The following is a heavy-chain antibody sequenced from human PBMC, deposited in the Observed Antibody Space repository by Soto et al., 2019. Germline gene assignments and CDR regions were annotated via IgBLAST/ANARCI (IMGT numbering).Heavy chain of an antibody. CDR3: ARVLGQSTVTTQGNWFDP. CDR2: INHSGGT. CDR1: GGSFSGYY. Sequence: SETLSLTCAVYGGSFSGYYWSWIRQPPGKGLEWIGEINHSGGTNYNPSLKSRVTISVDTSKNQFSLKLSSVTAADTAVYYCARVLGQSTVTTQGNWFDPWGQGTLVTVSS. D-gene: IGHD4-17*01. J-gene: IGHJ5*02. V-gene: IGHV4-34*01.